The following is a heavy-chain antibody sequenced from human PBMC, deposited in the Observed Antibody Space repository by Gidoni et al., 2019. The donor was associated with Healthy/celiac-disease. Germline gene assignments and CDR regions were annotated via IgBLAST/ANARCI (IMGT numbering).Heavy chain of an antibody. Sequence: EVKLLESGGGLVQPGGSMQLSCAASGFTFSSYAMRWVRQDPGKGLEWVSAISGSGGSTYYADSVKGRFTISRDNSKNTLYLQMNSLRAEDTAVYYCAKEAAAPTFDYWGQGTLVTVSS. CDR2: ISGSGGST. CDR1: GFTFSSYA. V-gene: IGHV3-23*01. D-gene: IGHD2-2*01. CDR3: AKEAAAPTFDY. J-gene: IGHJ4*02.